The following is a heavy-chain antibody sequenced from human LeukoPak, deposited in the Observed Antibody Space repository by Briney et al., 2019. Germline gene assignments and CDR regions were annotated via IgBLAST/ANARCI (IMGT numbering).Heavy chain of an antibody. J-gene: IGHJ4*02. Sequence: VASVKVSCKASGYTFTGYYMHWVRQAPGQGLEWMGWINPNSGGTNYAQKFQGRVTMTRDTSISTAYMELSRLRSDDTAVYYCARDCSGGSCYSVLYFDYWGQGTLVTVSS. V-gene: IGHV1-2*02. CDR3: ARDCSGGSCYSVLYFDY. CDR2: INPNSGGT. CDR1: GYTFTGYY. D-gene: IGHD2-15*01.